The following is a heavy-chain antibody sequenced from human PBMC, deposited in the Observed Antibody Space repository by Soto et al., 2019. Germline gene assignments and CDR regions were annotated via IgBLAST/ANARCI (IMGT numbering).Heavy chain of an antibody. CDR3: AKGSGNSVYNFDN. CDR2: ISASGGST. J-gene: IGHJ4*02. CDR1: AFTFSSYA. V-gene: IGHV3-23*01. D-gene: IGHD1-26*01. Sequence: EVQLLESGGGLVQPGGSLRLSFAASAFTFSSYAMSWVRQAPGRGLEWVSAISASGGSTHYADSVKGRFTISRDSSKNTLYLQMNSLRADDTAVYYCAKGSGNSVYNFDNWGQGTLVTVSS.